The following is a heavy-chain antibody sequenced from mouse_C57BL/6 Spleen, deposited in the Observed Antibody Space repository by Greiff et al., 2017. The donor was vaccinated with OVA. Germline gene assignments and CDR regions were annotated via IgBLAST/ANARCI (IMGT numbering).Heavy chain of an antibody. D-gene: IGHD3-3*01. J-gene: IGHJ1*03. CDR2: IYPGDGDT. V-gene: IGHV1-82*01. CDR1: GYAFSSSW. Sequence: VQLQQSGPELVKPGASVKISCKASGYAFSSSWMNWVKQRPGKGLEWIGRIYPGDGDTNYNGKFKGKATLTADKSSSTAYMQLSSLTSEDSAVYFCARWRGRYFDVWGTGTTVTVSS. CDR3: ARWRGRYFDV.